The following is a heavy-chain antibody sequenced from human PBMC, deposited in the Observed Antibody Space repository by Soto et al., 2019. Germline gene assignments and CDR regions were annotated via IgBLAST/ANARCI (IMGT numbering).Heavy chain of an antibody. CDR3: ARIRDYGDYEN. D-gene: IGHD4-17*01. J-gene: IGHJ4*02. CDR1: GFSLSNARMG. CDR2: IFSNDEK. V-gene: IGHV2-26*01. Sequence: QVTLKESGPVLVKPTETLTLTCTVSGFSLSNARMGVSWIRQPPGKALEWLAHIFSNDEKSYSTSLKSRLTISKDTSKSQVVLTMTNMDPVDTATYYCARIRDYGDYENWGQGTLVTVSS.